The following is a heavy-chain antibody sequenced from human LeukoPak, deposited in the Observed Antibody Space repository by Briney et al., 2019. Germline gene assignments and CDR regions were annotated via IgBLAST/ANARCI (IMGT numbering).Heavy chain of an antibody. D-gene: IGHD1-26*01. V-gene: IGHV4-39*07. CDR3: ARDPTLNSGSYYGPFDY. CDR1: GGSISSSSYY. CDR2: IYYSGST. Sequence: SETLSLTCTVSGGSISSSSYYWGWIRQPPGKGLEWIGSIYYSGSTYYNPSLKSRVTISVDTSKNQFSLKLSSVTAADTAVYYCARDPTLNSGSYYGPFDYWGQGTLVTVSS. J-gene: IGHJ4*02.